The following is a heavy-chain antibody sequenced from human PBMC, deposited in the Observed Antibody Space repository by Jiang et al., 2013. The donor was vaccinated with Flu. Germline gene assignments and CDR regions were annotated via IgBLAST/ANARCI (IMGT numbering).Heavy chain of an antibody. V-gene: IGHV6-1*01. J-gene: IGHJ4*02. Sequence: SVSIKNAAWNWIEGRPHREVLEWLGRTHYRSEWYNEYAVSMESRITINPDTSKNQFSLQLNSVTPEDTAVYYCAIGTLGSGSYNYWGQGTLVTVSS. CDR2: THYRSEWYN. D-gene: IGHD3-10*01. CDR1: SVSIKNAA. CDR3: AIGTLGSGSYNY.